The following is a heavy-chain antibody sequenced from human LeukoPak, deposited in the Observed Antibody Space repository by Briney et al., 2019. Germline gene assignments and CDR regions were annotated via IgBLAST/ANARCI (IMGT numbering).Heavy chain of an antibody. Sequence: GGSLRLSCAGSGFSFSSYDMLWVRQATGKGLEWVSAIGSGGDTYYAGSVKGRFTISRESAKNSFYLQMNSLSAGDAAVYFCARVVAGTDEIDSWGQGTLVTVSS. CDR2: IGSGGDT. V-gene: IGHV3-13*01. CDR3: ARVVAGTDEIDS. CDR1: GFSFSSYD. D-gene: IGHD6-19*01. J-gene: IGHJ4*02.